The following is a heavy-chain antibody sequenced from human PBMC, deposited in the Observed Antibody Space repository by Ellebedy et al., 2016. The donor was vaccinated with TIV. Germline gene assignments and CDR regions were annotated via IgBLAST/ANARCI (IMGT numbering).Heavy chain of an antibody. J-gene: IGHJ4*02. Sequence: ASVKVSXXASGYTFTSYGISWVRQAPGQGLEWMGWISAYNGNTNYAQKLQGRVTMTTDTSTSTAYMELRSLRSDDTAVYYCARDLGYSSGWPIDYWGQGTLVTVSS. CDR3: ARDLGYSSGWPIDY. CDR1: GYTFTSYG. CDR2: ISAYNGNT. V-gene: IGHV1-18*01. D-gene: IGHD6-19*01.